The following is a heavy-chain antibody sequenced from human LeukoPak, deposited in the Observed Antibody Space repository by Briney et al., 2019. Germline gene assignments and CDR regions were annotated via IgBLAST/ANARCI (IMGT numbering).Heavy chain of an antibody. CDR3: AKEAGLFDV. V-gene: IGHV3-30*02. CDR1: RFTFSSYG. Sequence: GGSLRLSCAASRFTFSSYGMHWVRQAPGKGLEWVAYIRSDGSKEYHADSMKGRFIISRDNSKKILYLQMNSLRAEDTAMYYCAKEAGLFDVWAKGQWSPSLQ. CDR2: IRSDGSKE. J-gene: IGHJ3*01.